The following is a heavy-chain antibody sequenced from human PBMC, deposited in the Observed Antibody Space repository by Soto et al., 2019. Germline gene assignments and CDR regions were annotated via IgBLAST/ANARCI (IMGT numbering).Heavy chain of an antibody. J-gene: IGHJ6*02. CDR3: AGTDYSYYYYYMDV. CDR2: IYTSGST. CDR1: DGSIRGYY. V-gene: IGHV4-4*07. Sequence: QVQLQESGPGLVKPSETLSLTCTVSDGSIRGYYWSSIRQPAGKGLEWIGRIYTSGSTNYNPSLKSRVTMSVDTSKKQFSLKLSSATAADTAVYYCAGTDYSYYYYYMDVWGQGATVTVSS.